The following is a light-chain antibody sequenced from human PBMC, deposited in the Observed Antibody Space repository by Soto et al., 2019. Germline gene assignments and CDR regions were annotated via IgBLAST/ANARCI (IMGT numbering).Light chain of an antibody. CDR2: TAS. CDR1: HNIDIY. J-gene: IGKJ1*01. V-gene: IGKV1-39*01. Sequence: DIQMTQSPSSLSASVGDRVTITCRASHNIDIYLNWYQQKPGKAPNLLIHTASTVHSGVPSRFSGSGSGTDFTLTIASLQPEDFGTYYCQQSYSSVRTFGQGTKV. CDR3: QQSYSSVRT.